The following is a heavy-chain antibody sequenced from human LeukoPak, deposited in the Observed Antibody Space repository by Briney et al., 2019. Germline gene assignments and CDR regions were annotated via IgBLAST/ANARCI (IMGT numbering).Heavy chain of an antibody. CDR3: ARHGRYFAWDY. CDR1: SVSISSTSNQ. Sequence: SETLSFTCTVSSVSISSTSNQWGWIRQPPGKGLEWIGSIYYSGNTHYNPSLKSRVTISVDTSKNQFSLRLRSVTAADTAVYYCARHGRYFAWDYWGQGTLVTVSS. D-gene: IGHD3-9*01. V-gene: IGHV4-39*01. J-gene: IGHJ4*02. CDR2: IYYSGNT.